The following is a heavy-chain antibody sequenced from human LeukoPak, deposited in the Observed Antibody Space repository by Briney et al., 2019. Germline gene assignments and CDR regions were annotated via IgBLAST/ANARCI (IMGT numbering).Heavy chain of an antibody. CDR3: ARDWFRAIDY. CDR1: GFTFSSYS. V-gene: IGHV3-21*01. Sequence: GGSLRLSCAASGFTFSSYSMNWVRQAPGKGLEWVSSISSSSSYIYYADSVKGRFTISRDNAKNTLYLQMNSLRAEDTAVYYCARDWFRAIDYWGQGTLVTVSS. CDR2: ISSSSSYI. J-gene: IGHJ4*02. D-gene: IGHD3-10*01.